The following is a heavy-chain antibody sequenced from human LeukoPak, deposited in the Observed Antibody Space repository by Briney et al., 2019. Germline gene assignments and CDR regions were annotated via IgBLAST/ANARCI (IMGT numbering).Heavy chain of an antibody. J-gene: IGHJ5*02. D-gene: IGHD6-13*01. CDR2: INPSGGSK. CDR1: GYTFTIYY. Sequence: GASVRVSCMASGYTFTIYYMHWVRQTPGQGRERMGLINPSGGSKSYAQKFQGRVTTTRDMSTSTVYMELSSLRSEDTAVYYCAREYSSSWKDGNWFDPWGQGTLVTVSS. V-gene: IGHV1-46*01. CDR3: AREYSSSWKDGNWFDP.